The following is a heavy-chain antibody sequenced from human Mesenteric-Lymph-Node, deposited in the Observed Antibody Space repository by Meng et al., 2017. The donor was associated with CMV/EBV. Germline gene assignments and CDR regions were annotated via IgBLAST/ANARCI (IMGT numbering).Heavy chain of an antibody. CDR1: GGSLSGYY. CDR2: INHSGST. J-gene: IGHJ4*02. D-gene: IGHD1-26*01. V-gene: IGHV4-34*01. CDR3: ARGMGATGPLDFDY. Sequence: VYGGSLSGYYWSWIRQPPGKGLEWIGEINHSGSTNYNPSLKSRVTISVDTSKNQFSLKLSSVTAADTAVYYCARGMGATGPLDFDYWGQGTLVTVSS.